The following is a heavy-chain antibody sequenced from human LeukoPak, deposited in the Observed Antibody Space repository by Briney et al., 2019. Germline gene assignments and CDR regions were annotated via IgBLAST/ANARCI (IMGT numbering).Heavy chain of an antibody. CDR1: GGSISSGSYY. V-gene: IGHV4-61*02. CDR3: AMGQGCSGGSCLLYYYYYYMDV. CDR2: IYTSGST. D-gene: IGHD2-15*01. Sequence: SQTLSLTCTVSGGSISSGSYYWRWIRQPAGKGLEWIVRIYTSGSTNYNPSLKSRVTISVDTSKNQFSLKLSSVTAADTAVYYCAMGQGCSGGSCLLYYYYYYMDVWGKGTTVTVSS. J-gene: IGHJ6*03.